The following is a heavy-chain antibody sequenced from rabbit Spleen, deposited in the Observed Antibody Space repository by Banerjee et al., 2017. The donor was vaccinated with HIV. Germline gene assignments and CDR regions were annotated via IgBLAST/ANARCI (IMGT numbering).Heavy chain of an antibody. CDR2: IYAAKGST. Sequence: QEQVEESGGRLVQPGGSLTLSCKASGFTISNYWMNWVRQAPGKGLEWIGIIYAAKGSTDYASWVNGRFTISKTSSTTVTLQMTSLTAADTATYFCARDAGTSFSTYGMDLWGPGTLVTVS. CDR3: ARDAGTSFSTYGMDL. D-gene: IGHD4-2*01. V-gene: IGHV1S45*01. CDR1: GFTISNYW. J-gene: IGHJ6*01.